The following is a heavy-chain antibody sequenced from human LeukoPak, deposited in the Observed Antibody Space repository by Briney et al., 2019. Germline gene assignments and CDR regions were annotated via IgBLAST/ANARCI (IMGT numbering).Heavy chain of an antibody. V-gene: IGHV4-4*09. D-gene: IGHD3-9*01. CDR1: GGSISSYY. J-gene: IGHJ4*02. CDR2: IYTSGST. Sequence: SETLSLTCTVSGGSISSYYWSWIRQPPGKGLEWIGYIYTSGSTNYNPSLKSRVTISVDTSKNQFSLKLSSVAAADTAVYYCARHQTYPEEDWLLLNYWGQGTLVTVSS. CDR3: ARHQTYPEEDWLLLNY.